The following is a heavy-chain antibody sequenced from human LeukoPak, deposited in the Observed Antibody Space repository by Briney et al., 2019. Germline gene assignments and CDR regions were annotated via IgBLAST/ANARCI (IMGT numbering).Heavy chain of an antibody. Sequence: GGSLRLSCAAPGLTFSSYSMNWVRQAPGKGLEWVSSISSSSSYIYYADSVKGRFTISRDNAKNSLYLQMNSLRAEDTAVYYCARDLRYGGNSFGYFDYWGQGTLVTVSS. V-gene: IGHV3-21*01. J-gene: IGHJ4*02. D-gene: IGHD4-17*01. CDR2: ISSSSSYI. CDR1: GLTFSSYS. CDR3: ARDLRYGGNSFGYFDY.